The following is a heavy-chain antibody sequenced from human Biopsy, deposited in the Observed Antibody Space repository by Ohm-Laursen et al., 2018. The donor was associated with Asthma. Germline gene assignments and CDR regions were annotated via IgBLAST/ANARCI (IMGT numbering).Heavy chain of an antibody. D-gene: IGHD2-21*01. V-gene: IGHV4-4*02. J-gene: IGHJ4*02. Sequence: SETLSLTCTVSGDSISSYHWSWVRQPPGKGLEWIGEFFHTGSTNYSPSLKSRVTISVDKSKNQFSLNLSAVTAADTAVYYCATLRAYCRGANCFFFNYWGQGTLVTVSS. CDR1: GDSISSYH. CDR3: ATLRAYCRGANCFFFNY. CDR2: FFHTGST.